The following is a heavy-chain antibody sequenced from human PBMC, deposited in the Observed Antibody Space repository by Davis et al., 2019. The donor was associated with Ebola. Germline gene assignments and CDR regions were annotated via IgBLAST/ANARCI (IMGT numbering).Heavy chain of an antibody. CDR3: ARHGESGGEY. V-gene: IGHV5-51*01. CDR2: IYPGASDT. Sequence: PGGSLRLSCKGSGYSFTSYWIGWVRQVPGKGLEWMGIIYPGASDTRHSPSFPGQVTISADKSIRTASLQWSSLKASDTAMYYCARHGESGGEYWGQGTLVTVSS. D-gene: IGHD3-10*01. J-gene: IGHJ4*02. CDR1: GYSFTSYW.